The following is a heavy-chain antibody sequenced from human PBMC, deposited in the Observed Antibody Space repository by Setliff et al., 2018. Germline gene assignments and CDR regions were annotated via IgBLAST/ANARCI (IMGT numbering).Heavy chain of an antibody. V-gene: IGHV3-23*01. Sequence: PGGSLRLSCVASGLTFSSYAMSWVRQAPGKGLEWVSAISGSSGNTFYADSVKGRFTISRENSKGTLYLQMNSLRAEDTAVYYCAKNGFGVVALGVNNWFDPWGQGTLVTVSS. D-gene: IGHD3-10*01. CDR3: AKNGFGVVALGVNNWFDP. CDR2: ISGSSGNT. J-gene: IGHJ5*02. CDR1: GLTFSSYA.